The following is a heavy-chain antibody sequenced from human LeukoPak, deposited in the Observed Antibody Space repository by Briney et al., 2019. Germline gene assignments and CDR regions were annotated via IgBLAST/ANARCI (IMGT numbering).Heavy chain of an antibody. CDR3: ARAGTMVRPVYYYYGMDV. V-gene: IGHV3-30*03. Sequence: QPGRSLRLSCAASGFTFSSYGMHWVRQAPGKGLEWVAVISYDGSNKYYADSVKGRFTISRDNAKNSLYLQMNSLRAEDTAVYYCARAGTMVRPVYYYYGMDVWGQGTTVTVSS. D-gene: IGHD3-10*01. J-gene: IGHJ6*02. CDR2: ISYDGSNK. CDR1: GFTFSSYG.